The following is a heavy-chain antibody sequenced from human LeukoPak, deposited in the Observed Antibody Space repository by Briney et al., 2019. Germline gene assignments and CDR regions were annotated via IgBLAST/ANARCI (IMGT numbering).Heavy chain of an antibody. CDR2: INPNSGGP. Sequence: GASVKVSCKASGYTFTGYFMHWVRQAPGQGLEWMGWINPNSGGPNYAQKFQGRVTMTRDTSISTAYMDLSGLRSDDTAVYYCARSRGYCTNGVCYRDFDYWGQGTLVTVSS. CDR1: GYTFTGYF. D-gene: IGHD2-8*01. V-gene: IGHV1-2*02. CDR3: ARSRGYCTNGVCYRDFDY. J-gene: IGHJ4*02.